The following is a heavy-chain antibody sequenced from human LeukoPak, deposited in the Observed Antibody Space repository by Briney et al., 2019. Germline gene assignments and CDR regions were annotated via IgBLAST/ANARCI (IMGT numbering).Heavy chain of an antibody. V-gene: IGHV7-4-1*02. CDR3: GRGLLWFGYAFDP. Sequence: ASVKVSCKASGYTFTSYAMNWVRQAPGQGLEWMGWINTNTGNPTYAQGFTGRFVFSLDNSVSTAYLQISSLEAEDTAGDYCGRGLLWFGYAFDPWGQGTLVTVSS. CDR1: GYTFTSYA. D-gene: IGHD3-10*01. J-gene: IGHJ5*02. CDR2: INTNTGNP.